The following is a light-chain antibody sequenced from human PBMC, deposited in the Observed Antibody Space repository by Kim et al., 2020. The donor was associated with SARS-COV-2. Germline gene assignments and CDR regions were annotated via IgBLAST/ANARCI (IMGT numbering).Light chain of an antibody. CDR3: QQYRSHST. V-gene: IGKV1-5*03. Sequence: PASIGDTVTITCRASEFVNIWLAWYQQRPGQAPKLLIHKTSRLASGVPTRFSGGGSGTDFTLTISSLQPDDFATYFCQQYRSHSTFAQGTKVDIK. CDR2: KTS. J-gene: IGKJ1*01. CDR1: EFVNIW.